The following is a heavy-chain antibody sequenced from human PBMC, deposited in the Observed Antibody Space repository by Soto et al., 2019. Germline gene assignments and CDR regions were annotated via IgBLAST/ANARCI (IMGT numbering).Heavy chain of an antibody. J-gene: IGHJ6*02. CDR2: IWYDGSNK. CDR3: ARESIDGYNPNDYYYYGMDV. V-gene: IGHV3-33*01. CDR1: GFTFSSYG. Sequence: PGGSLRLSCAASGFTFSSYGMHWVRQAPGKGLEWVAVIWYDGSNKYCADSVKGRFTISRDDSKNTLYLQMNSLRAEDTAVYYCARESIDGYNPNDYYYYGMDVWGQGTTVTVSS. D-gene: IGHD5-12*01.